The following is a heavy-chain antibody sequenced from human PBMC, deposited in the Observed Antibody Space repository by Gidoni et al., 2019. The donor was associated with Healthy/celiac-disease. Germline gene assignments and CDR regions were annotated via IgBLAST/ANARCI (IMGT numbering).Heavy chain of an antibody. J-gene: IGHJ4*02. CDR3: AMFRKGGGYTTL. D-gene: IGHD5-12*01. Sequence: QVQLVQSGAEVKKPGASVKVFCKASGYTFTSYDINWVRQATGQGLEWMGWMNPNSGNTGYAQKFKGRVTMTRNTSISTAYMELSSLRSEDTAVYYCAMFRKGGGYTTLWGQGTLVTVSS. CDR1: GYTFTSYD. V-gene: IGHV1-8*01. CDR2: MNPNSGNT.